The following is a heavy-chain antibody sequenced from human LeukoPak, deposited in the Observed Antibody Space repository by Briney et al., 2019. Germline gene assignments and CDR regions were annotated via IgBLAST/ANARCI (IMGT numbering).Heavy chain of an antibody. CDR3: ARGTAMVYWYFDL. CDR1: GGSISSYY. D-gene: IGHD5-18*01. J-gene: IGHJ2*01. Sequence: SDTLSLTCTVSGGSISSYYWSWIRQPPGKGLEWLGYIYDSGSTNYNPSLKSRVTISVDTSKNQFSLKMSSVTAADTAVYYCARGTAMVYWYFDLWGRGTLVTVSS. CDR2: IYDSGST. V-gene: IGHV4-59*07.